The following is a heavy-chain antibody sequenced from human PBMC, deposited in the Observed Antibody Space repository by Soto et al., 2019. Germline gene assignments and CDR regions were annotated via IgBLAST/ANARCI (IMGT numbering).Heavy chain of an antibody. Sequence: KLVESGGGVVQPGGSLRLSCAASGITVTSSYMTWVRQAPGKGLEWVSTLYTSGDTYYADSVKGRFTLSRDSSKNTLFLQVSSLRVDDSGVYFCARAVLQWQKVEGFDLWGQGTPVFVSS. CDR2: LYTSGDT. J-gene: IGHJ5*02. D-gene: IGHD6-19*01. V-gene: IGHV3-66*01. CDR1: GITVTSSY. CDR3: ARAVLQWQKVEGFDL.